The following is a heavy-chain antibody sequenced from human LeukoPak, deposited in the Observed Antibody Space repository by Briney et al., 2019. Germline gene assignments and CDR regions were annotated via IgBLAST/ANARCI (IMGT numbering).Heavy chain of an antibody. Sequence: AGSLSLSCAASGFTFSSYWMHWVRQAPGKGLEWISRISRDGNNIDYADSVKGRFTISRDNVKNTPFLQMNSLRAEDTAVYYCARDFYTYGPAWLDPRGAGNLVTVSA. V-gene: IGHV3-74*01. J-gene: IGHJ5*02. CDR3: ARDFYTYGPAWLDP. CDR1: GFTFSSYW. CDR2: ISRDGNNI. D-gene: IGHD5-18*01.